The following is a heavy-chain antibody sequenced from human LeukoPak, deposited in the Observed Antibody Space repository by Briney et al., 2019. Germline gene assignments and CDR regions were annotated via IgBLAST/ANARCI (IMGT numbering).Heavy chain of an antibody. CDR3: ARDARQQLGGRGKYYYYYGMDV. D-gene: IGHD6-13*01. J-gene: IGHJ6*02. CDR2: INQDGGEK. Sequence: GGSLRLSCAASGFTFSNYWMSWVRQAPGKGLEWVANINQDGGEKYYMDSVKGRFTISRDNAKNSLYLQMNSLRAEDTAVYYCARDARQQLGGRGKYYYYYGMDVWGQGTTVTVSS. V-gene: IGHV3-7*03. CDR1: GFTFSNYW.